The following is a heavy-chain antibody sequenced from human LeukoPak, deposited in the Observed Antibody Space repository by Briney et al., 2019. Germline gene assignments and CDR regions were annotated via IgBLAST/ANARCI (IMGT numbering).Heavy chain of an antibody. J-gene: IGHJ4*02. Sequence: SVKVSCKASGFTFTSSAVQWVRQARGQRLEWIGWIVVGSGNTNYAQKFQERVTITRDMSTSTAYMELSSLRSEGTAVYYCAAVPMIRTPPIDYWGQGTLVTVSS. CDR3: AAVPMIRTPPIDY. V-gene: IGHV1-58*01. D-gene: IGHD3-22*01. CDR2: IVVGSGNT. CDR1: GFTFTSSA.